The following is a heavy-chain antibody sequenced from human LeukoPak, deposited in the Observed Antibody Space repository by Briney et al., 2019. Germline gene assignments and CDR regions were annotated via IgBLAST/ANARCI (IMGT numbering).Heavy chain of an antibody. D-gene: IGHD3-22*01. CDR1: GGSISSSSYY. CDR2: IYYSGST. V-gene: IGHV4-39*07. Sequence: SETLSLTCTVPGGSISSSSYYWGWIRQPPGKGLEWIGSIYYSGSTYYNPSLKSRVTISVDTSKNQFSLKLSSVTAADTAVYYCAREGAAYYYDSSGYVDYWGQGTLVTVSS. CDR3: AREGAAYYYDSSGYVDY. J-gene: IGHJ4*02.